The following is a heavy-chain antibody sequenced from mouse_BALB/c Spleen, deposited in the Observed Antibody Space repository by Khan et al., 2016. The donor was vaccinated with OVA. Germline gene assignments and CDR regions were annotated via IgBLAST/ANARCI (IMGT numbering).Heavy chain of an antibody. V-gene: IGHV1-77*01. CDR3: SRSGLGSFAF. D-gene: IGHD3-1*01. Sequence: QVQLQQSGAELARPGASVRLSCKASGYTFTDYYINWMKQRTGQGLEWIGHIYPGNDNTYYNENFTGKATLTADKSSSTAFMHLSNLTSEDSAVYFCSRSGLGSFAFWGQGTLVTVS. CDR1: GYTFTDYY. J-gene: IGHJ3*01. CDR2: IYPGNDNT.